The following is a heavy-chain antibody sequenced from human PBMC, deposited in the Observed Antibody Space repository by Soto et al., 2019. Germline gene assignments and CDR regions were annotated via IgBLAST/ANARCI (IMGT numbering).Heavy chain of an antibody. Sequence: QVQLVESGGGVVQPGRSLRLSCAASGFTFSNYGMHWVRQAPGKGLEWVAIIWHDGNNKYYADSVRGRFIISRDNSKNRLYLQMNRLRAEDTAVYYCASDLVGASDSYGLYVWGQGTPVTVSS. CDR2: IWHDGNNK. V-gene: IGHV3-33*01. J-gene: IGHJ6*02. CDR3: ASDLVGASDSYGLYV. CDR1: GFTFSNYG.